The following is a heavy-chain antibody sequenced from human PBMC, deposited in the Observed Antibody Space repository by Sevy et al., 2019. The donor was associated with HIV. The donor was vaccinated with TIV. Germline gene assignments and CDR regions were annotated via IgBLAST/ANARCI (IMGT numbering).Heavy chain of an antibody. CDR1: GYTFTSYG. J-gene: IGHJ6*02. CDR3: ARDLRIAAGRIYYYYGMDV. Sequence: ASVKVSCKASGYTFTSYGISWVRQAPGQGLEWMGWISAYNGNTNYAQNLQGRVTMTTDTSTSTAYMELRSLRSDDTAVYYSARDLRIAAGRIYYYYGMDVWGQGTTVTVSS. D-gene: IGHD6-13*01. V-gene: IGHV1-18*01. CDR2: ISAYNGNT.